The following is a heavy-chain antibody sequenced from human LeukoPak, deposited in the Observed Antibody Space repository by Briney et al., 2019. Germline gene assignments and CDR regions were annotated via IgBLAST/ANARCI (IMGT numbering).Heavy chain of an antibody. D-gene: IGHD3-9*01. CDR2: LNPNTGDT. Sequence: SVKVSCKASGYTFTGHYLHWVRQAPGQGLEWMWWLNPNTGDTLYIQKFQGRVTMTGDTSISTAYIELSSLMSDDTAVYYCTRIGLKTTGYYRLDYWGQGTLVTVSS. CDR3: TRIGLKTTGYYRLDY. CDR1: GYTFTGHY. V-gene: IGHV1-2*02. J-gene: IGHJ4*02.